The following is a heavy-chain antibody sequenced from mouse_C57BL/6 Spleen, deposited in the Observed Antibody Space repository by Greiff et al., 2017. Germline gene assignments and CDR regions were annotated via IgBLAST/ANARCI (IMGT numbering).Heavy chain of an antibody. D-gene: IGHD3-3*01. J-gene: IGHJ2*01. Sequence: EVKLMESGGDLVKPGGSLKLSCAASGFTFSSYGMSWVRQTPDKRLEWVATISSGGSYTYYPDSVKGRFTISRDNAKNTLYLQMSSLKSEDTAMYYCARHGDVFDYWGQGTTLTVSS. CDR3: ARHGDVFDY. CDR1: GFTFSSYG. CDR2: ISSGGSYT. V-gene: IGHV5-6*01.